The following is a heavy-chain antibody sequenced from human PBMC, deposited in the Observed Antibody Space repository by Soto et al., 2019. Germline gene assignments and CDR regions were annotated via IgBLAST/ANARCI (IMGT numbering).Heavy chain of an antibody. J-gene: IGHJ2*01. CDR3: ARGYFDSTSGYSTGYFDL. CDR2: IYYTGST. D-gene: IGHD2-2*01. CDR1: GGSISSSGYY. V-gene: IGHV4-39*01. Sequence: QLQLQESGPGLVKPSETLSLTCTVSGGSISSSGYYWGWIRQPPGKGLEFIGSIYYTGSTYYNPSLKNRVTISVDTSKRQFSLKLRSVTAAHTGVYYCARGYFDSTSGYSTGYFDLWGRGTLVTVSS.